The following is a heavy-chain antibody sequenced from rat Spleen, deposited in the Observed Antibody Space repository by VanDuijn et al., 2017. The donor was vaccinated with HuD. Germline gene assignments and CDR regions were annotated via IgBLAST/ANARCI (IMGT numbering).Heavy chain of an antibody. Sequence: EVQLVESGGGLVQPGRSLKLSCAASGFTFSGNNMAWVRQTPKKGLEWVATINNDGSTTYYRDSVKGRFTISRENAKSTLYLQMDSLRSEDTATYYCARHNYCFDYWGQGVMVTVSS. CDR2: INNDGSTT. D-gene: IGHD1-10*01. J-gene: IGHJ2*01. CDR3: ARHNYCFDY. V-gene: IGHV5-7*01. CDR1: GFTFSGNN.